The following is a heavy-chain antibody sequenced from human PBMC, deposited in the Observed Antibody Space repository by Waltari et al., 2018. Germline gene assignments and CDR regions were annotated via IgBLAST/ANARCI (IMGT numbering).Heavy chain of an antibody. Sequence: EVQLLESGGGLVQPGGSMRLSCAASGLTFSSYAMSWCPQAPGKGLEWVSVIYSGGSSTYYADSVKGRFTISRDNSKNTLYLQMNSLRAEDTAVYYCAKDLRGGVHGFLGDFDYWGQGTLVTVSS. D-gene: IGHD3-16*01. CDR3: AKDLRGGVHGFLGDFDY. V-gene: IGHV3-23*03. CDR2: IYSGGSST. CDR1: GLTFSSYA. J-gene: IGHJ4*02.